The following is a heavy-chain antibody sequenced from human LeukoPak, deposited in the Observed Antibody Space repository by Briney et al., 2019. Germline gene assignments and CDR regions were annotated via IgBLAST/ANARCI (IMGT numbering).Heavy chain of an antibody. CDR1: GYTFTGYY. J-gene: IGHJ5*02. D-gene: IGHD2-15*01. Sequence: GASVKVSCKASGYTFTGYYMHWVRQAPGQGLEWMGWINPNSGGTKYAQKFQDRVTMTTDTSTTTAYMELRSLRSDDTAVYYCARAGAVVDNWFDPWGQGTLVTVSS. CDR2: INPNSGGT. V-gene: IGHV1-2*02. CDR3: ARAGAVVDNWFDP.